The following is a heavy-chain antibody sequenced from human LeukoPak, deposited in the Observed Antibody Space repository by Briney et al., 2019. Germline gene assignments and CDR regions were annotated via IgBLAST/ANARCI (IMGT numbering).Heavy chain of an antibody. CDR2: ISGSGGAT. J-gene: IGHJ4*02. Sequence: PGGSLRFSCAASGFTFSNYAMSWVRQAPGKGLEWVSGISGSGGATYDADSVKGRFTISRDNSKNTLYLQMNSLRAEDTAVYYCAREGDYYDSSGYYYDGYWGQGTLVTVFS. D-gene: IGHD3-22*01. V-gene: IGHV3-23*01. CDR1: GFTFSNYA. CDR3: AREGDYYDSSGYYYDGY.